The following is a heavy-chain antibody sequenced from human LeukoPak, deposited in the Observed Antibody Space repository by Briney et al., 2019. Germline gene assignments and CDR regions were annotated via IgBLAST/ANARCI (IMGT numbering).Heavy chain of an antibody. CDR2: IGSSSSSYT. CDR3: ARDRGAVAATWYDY. Sequence: GGSLRLSCAASGFTFSGYYMSWIRQAPGKGLEWVSCIGSSSSSYTNYADSVKGRFTISRDNAKNSLYLQMDGLRAEDTAVYYCARDRGAVAATWYDYWGQGTLVTVSS. J-gene: IGHJ4*02. V-gene: IGHV3-11*05. D-gene: IGHD6-19*01. CDR1: GFTFSGYY.